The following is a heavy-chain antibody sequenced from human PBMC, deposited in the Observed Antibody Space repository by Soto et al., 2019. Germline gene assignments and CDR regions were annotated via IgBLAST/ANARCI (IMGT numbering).Heavy chain of an antibody. CDR3: ARDPPRVFGVRWGY. J-gene: IGHJ4*02. Sequence: QVQLVQSGAEVKKPGASVKVSCKASGYTFTSYAMHWVRQAPGQRLEWMGWINDGNGNTKYSQKFQGRVTITRDTAASTAYMEMSSLRSEDTAVYYCARDPPRVFGVRWGYWGQGTLVTVSS. CDR1: GYTFTSYA. D-gene: IGHD3-3*01. CDR2: INDGNGNT. V-gene: IGHV1-3*01.